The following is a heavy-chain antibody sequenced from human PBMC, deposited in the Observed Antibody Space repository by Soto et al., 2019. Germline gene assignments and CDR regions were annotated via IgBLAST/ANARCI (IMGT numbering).Heavy chain of an antibody. CDR2: IFPKDGVT. D-gene: IGHD1-26*01. CDR1: GYTFSNYY. CDR3: ARESYYYDH. V-gene: IGHV1-2*02. Sequence: QVQLVQSGAEVKKPGASVKVSCKTSGYTFSNYYMHWVRQAPGQGLEWMGWIFPKDGVTYYVQTFQGRVTMTRDTSITKVYWDLSSLRSEDTALYFCARESYYYDHWGKGPLVTVSS. J-gene: IGHJ4*02.